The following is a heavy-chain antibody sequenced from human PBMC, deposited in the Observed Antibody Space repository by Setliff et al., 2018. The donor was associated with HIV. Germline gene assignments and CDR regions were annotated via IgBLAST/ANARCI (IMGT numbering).Heavy chain of an antibody. Sequence: LRLSCAASGFSFSSYGMNWVRQAPGKGLEWVSYISSTSSNIYYVDSVEGRFTISRDNADDSLYLQMNSLRAEDTAVYYCARYALAVPGYHNAFDIWGQGTMVTVSS. CDR3: ARYALAVPGYHNAFDI. CDR1: GFSFSSYG. J-gene: IGHJ3*02. CDR2: ISSTSSNI. D-gene: IGHD6-19*01. V-gene: IGHV3-48*01.